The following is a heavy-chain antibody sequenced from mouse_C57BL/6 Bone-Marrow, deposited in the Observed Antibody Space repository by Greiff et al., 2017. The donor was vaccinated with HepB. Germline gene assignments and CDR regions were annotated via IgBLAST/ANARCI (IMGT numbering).Heavy chain of an antibody. CDR3: ARVATGYYFDY. CDR1: GFTFSDYY. D-gene: IGHD1-1*01. V-gene: IGHV5-16*01. CDR2: INYDGSST. J-gene: IGHJ2*01. Sequence: EVQLVESEGGLVQPGRSMKLSCTASGFTFSDYYMAWVRQVPEKGLEWVANINYDGSSTYYLDSLKSRFIISRDNAKNILYLQMSSLKSEDTATYYCARVATGYYFDYWGQGTTLTVSS.